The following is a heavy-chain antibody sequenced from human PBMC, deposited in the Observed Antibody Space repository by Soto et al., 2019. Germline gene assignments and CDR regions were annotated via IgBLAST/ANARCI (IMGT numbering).Heavy chain of an antibody. CDR3: ARDSTWGNYDFWSGYYVPYGMDV. Sequence: ASVKVSCKASGYTFTSSGISWVRQAPGQGLEWMGWISAYNGNTNYAQKLQGRVTMTTDTSTSTAYMELRSLRSDDTAVYYCARDSTWGNYDFWSGYYVPYGMDVWGQGTTVTVSS. J-gene: IGHJ6*02. CDR2: ISAYNGNT. CDR1: GYTFTSSG. D-gene: IGHD3-3*01. V-gene: IGHV1-18*04.